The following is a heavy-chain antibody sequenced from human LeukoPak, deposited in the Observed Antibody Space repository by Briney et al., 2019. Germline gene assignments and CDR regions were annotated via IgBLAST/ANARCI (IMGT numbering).Heavy chain of an antibody. Sequence: PGGSLRLSCAASGFTFSSYAMHWVRQAPGKGLEYVSAISSNGGSTYYANSVKGRFTISRDNSKNTLYLQMGSLRAEDMAVYYCARSIWGRIEDWFDAWGQGTLVTVSS. CDR3: ARSIWGRIEDWFDA. CDR1: GFTFSSYA. D-gene: IGHD3-16*01. CDR2: ISSNGGST. J-gene: IGHJ5*02. V-gene: IGHV3-64*01.